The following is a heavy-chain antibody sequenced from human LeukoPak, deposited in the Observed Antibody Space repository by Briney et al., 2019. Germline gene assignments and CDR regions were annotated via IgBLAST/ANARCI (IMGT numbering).Heavy chain of an antibody. CDR3: AKPWGSYYSDAFDI. V-gene: IGHV3-30*18. CDR1: GFAFSSYA. D-gene: IGHD3-16*01. J-gene: IGHJ3*02. CDR2: ISYDGSNK. Sequence: GGSRRLPCAASGFAFSSYAMHWVRPAPAGKGLEWVAVISYDGSNKFYADSVKGRFTISRDNSKTTLYLQMNSLRAEDTAVYYCAKPWGSYYSDAFDIWGQGTMVTVSS.